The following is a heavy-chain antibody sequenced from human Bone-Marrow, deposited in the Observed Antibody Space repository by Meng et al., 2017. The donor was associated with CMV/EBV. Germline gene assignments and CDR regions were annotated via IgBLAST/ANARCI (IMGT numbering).Heavy chain of an antibody. CDR2: ISTSGSAT. CDR1: GFSFSDCY. CDR3: ARDRLIDTGFDGFDI. Sequence: GESLKISCAASGFSFSDCYMAWFRQAPGRGLEWVSTISTSGSATYYADSVKGRFTISRDNGKNSLFLQMDSLRAEDTAVYYCARDRLIDTGFDGFDIWGQGTMVTVSS. D-gene: IGHD5-18*01. J-gene: IGHJ3*02. V-gene: IGHV3-11*01.